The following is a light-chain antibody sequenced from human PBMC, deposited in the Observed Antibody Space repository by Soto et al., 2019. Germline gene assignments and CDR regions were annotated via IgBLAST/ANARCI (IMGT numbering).Light chain of an antibody. V-gene: IGKV3-15*01. CDR1: QSVSDK. Sequence: EKVMTQSPATLSVSPGERATLTCRASQSVSDKLAWYQQKPGQAPRLLIYHASTRAAGIPARFTGSGSGTDFTLTISSLQSEDFAVYYCQQYSTWRSISFGQGTRLEIK. J-gene: IGKJ5*01. CDR2: HAS. CDR3: QQYSTWRSIS.